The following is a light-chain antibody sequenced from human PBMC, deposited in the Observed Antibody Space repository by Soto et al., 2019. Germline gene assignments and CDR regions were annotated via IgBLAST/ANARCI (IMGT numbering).Light chain of an antibody. J-gene: IGKJ2*01. CDR1: QSISTY. CDR2: VAS. Sequence: DIQMTQSPSSLSTSVGDRVTITCRASQSISTYLNWYQQKPGKGPKLLISVASSLQSGVPSRFSGSGSGTDFTLTISSLQPEDFATYYCQQSYSTPRTFGQGTKVDIK. CDR3: QQSYSTPRT. V-gene: IGKV1-39*01.